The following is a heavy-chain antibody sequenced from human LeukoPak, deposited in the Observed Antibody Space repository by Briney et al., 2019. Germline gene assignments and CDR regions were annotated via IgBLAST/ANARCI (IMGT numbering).Heavy chain of an antibody. V-gene: IGHV4-59*08. J-gene: IGHJ4*02. Sequence: SETLSLACTVSGGSISSYYWSWIRQPPGKGLEWIGYIYYSGSTNYNPSLKSRVTISVDTSKNQFSLKLSSVTAADTAVYYCASHLAAAGDFAFDHWGQGTLVTVSS. CDR2: IYYSGST. CDR1: GGSISSYY. CDR3: ASHLAAAGDFAFDH. D-gene: IGHD6-13*01.